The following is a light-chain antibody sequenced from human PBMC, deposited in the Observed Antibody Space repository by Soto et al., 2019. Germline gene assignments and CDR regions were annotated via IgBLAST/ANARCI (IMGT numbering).Light chain of an antibody. CDR1: SSDVGGYNY. Sequence: QSALTQPASVSGAPGQSITISCTGTSSDVGGYNYVSWYQQHPGKAPKLMIYEVKNRSSGVSSRFSGSKSGNTASLTISGLQAEDEADYYCRSYTTTNTYVFGTGTKLTVL. CDR2: EVK. V-gene: IGLV2-14*01. CDR3: RSYTTTNTYV. J-gene: IGLJ1*01.